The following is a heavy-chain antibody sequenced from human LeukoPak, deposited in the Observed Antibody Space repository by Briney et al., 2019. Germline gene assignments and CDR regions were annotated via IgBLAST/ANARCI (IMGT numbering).Heavy chain of an antibody. CDR1: GYTFTGYY. V-gene: IGHV1-2*06. CDR2: TNPNSGGT. CDR3: ARDCGGGSCYSY. J-gene: IGHJ4*02. Sequence: ASVKVSCKASGYTFTGYYMHWVRQAPGQGLEWMGRTNPNSGGTNYAQKFQGRVTMTRDTSISTAYMELSRLRSDDTAVYYCARDCGGGSCYSYWGQGTLVTVSS. D-gene: IGHD2-15*01.